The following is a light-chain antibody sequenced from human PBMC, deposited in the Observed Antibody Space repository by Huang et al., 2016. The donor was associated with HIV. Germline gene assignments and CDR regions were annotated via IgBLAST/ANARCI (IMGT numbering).Light chain of an antibody. CDR1: QIVSSSY. Sequence: IVLTQSPDTLSLSPGERATLSCRASQIVSSSYLAWYQQKPSQAPRLLIYGASSRATGSPDRFSGSGSGTDFTLTISRLEPEDVAVYYCQQCGSSPWTFGQGTKVEIK. J-gene: IGKJ1*01. V-gene: IGKV3-20*01. CDR2: GAS. CDR3: QQCGSSPWT.